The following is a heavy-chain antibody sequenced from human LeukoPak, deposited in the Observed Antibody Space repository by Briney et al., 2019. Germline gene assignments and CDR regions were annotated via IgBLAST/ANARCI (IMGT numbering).Heavy chain of an antibody. Sequence: GGALRLSCAASGFTFSSYWMHWVRQAPGKGLEWVSSISSSSSYIYYADSVKGRFTISRDNAKNSLYLQMNSLRAEDTAVYYCAGQYDDFWSGYYPLDYWGQGTLVTVSS. CDR1: GFTFSSYW. V-gene: IGHV3-21*01. CDR3: AGQYDDFWSGYYPLDY. J-gene: IGHJ4*02. CDR2: ISSSSSYI. D-gene: IGHD3-3*01.